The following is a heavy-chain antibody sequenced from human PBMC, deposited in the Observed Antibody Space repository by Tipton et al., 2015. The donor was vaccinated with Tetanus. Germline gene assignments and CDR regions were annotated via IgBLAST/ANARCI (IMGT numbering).Heavy chain of an antibody. Sequence: SLRLSCAASGFTFSSYSMNWFRQAPGKGLEWIGLIRSKDYGGTTEYAASVKDRFTISRDDSKSTAYLQMDSLKTEDTAVYYCGGRDRTTGTTLGLFDHWGQGILVTVSS. V-gene: IGHV3-49*03. CDR1: GFTFSSYS. J-gene: IGHJ4*02. D-gene: IGHD1-1*01. CDR2: IRSKDYGGTT. CDR3: GGRDRTTGTTLGLFDH.